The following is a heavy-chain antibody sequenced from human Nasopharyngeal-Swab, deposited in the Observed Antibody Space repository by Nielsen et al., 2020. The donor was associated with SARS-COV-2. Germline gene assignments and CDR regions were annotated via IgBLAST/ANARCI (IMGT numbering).Heavy chain of an antibody. CDR3: ARGASIAVAGILLPDYYYYMDV. J-gene: IGHJ6*03. D-gene: IGHD6-19*01. V-gene: IGHV4-34*01. Sequence: SETLSLTCAVYGGSFSGYYWSWIRQPPGKGLEWIGEINYSGSTTYNPSLKSRVTISVDTSKNQFSLKLSSVTAADTAVYYCARGASIAVAGILLPDYYYYMDVWGKGTTVTVSS. CDR2: INYSGST. CDR1: GGSFSGYY.